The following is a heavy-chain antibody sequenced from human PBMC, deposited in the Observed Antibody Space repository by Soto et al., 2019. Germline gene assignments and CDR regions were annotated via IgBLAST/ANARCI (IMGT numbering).Heavy chain of an antibody. CDR3: ASDQILRFLEWIGQYRCCLDV. J-gene: IGHJ6*04. Sequence: QVQPVQSGSELKKPGASVKVSCKASGNTFRSCDLLSTGCGRPLDKGLSGWEGSSENWRPCKCPGLHRRVVFSLDTSVNTASLQICSLNAEDIAVYYCASDQILRFLEWIGQYRCCLDVWGKGTTVTVSS. V-gene: IGHV7-4-1*01. CDR1: GNTFRSCDLL. CDR2: SSENWRP. D-gene: IGHD3-3*01.